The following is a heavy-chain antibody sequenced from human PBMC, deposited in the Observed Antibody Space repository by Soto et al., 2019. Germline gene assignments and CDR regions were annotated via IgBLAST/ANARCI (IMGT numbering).Heavy chain of an antibody. V-gene: IGHV1-2*02. J-gene: IGHJ4*02. CDR3: ARGGDAVPPLRY. CDR2: INPNSGGT. Sequence: ASVKVSCKASGGTFSTYDISWVRQAPGQGLEWMGWINPNSGGTNYAQKFQGRVTMTRDTSISTAYMELSRLRSDDTAVYYCARGGDAVPPLRYWGQGTLVTVSS. D-gene: IGHD2-2*01. CDR1: GGTFSTYD.